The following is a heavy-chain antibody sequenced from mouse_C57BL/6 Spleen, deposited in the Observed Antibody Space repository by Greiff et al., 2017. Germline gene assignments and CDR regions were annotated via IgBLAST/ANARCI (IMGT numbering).Heavy chain of an antibody. CDR3: VRQSLGARDY. D-gene: IGHD3-1*01. CDR2: IRRNSNNYAT. J-gene: IGHJ4*01. CDR1: GFSFNTYA. V-gene: IGHV10-1*01. Sequence: VQLKESGGGLVQPKGSLKLSCAASGFSFNTYAMNWVRQAPGKGLEWVARIRRNSNNYATYYAVSVTDRFTISSDASKSMLDLKMNNLKTEDTARYYCVRQSLGARDYWGQGTSGTVSS.